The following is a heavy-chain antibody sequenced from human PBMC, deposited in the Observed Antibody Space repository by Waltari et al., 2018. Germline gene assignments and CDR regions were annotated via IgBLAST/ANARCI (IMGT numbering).Heavy chain of an antibody. CDR1: GFTFSSYG. D-gene: IGHD1-26*01. Sequence: EVQLLESGGGLVQPGGSLRLSCVASGFTFSSYGMSWVRQGAGKGLEWVLSVSGSGDTTDYADSVKGRFTISRDNSKNTFYLQMNSLRVDDTAVYYCAKDRDGSSLTLYYFDHWSQGALVTVSS. CDR3: AKDRDGSSLTLYYFDH. V-gene: IGHV3-23*01. J-gene: IGHJ4*02. CDR2: VSGSGDTT.